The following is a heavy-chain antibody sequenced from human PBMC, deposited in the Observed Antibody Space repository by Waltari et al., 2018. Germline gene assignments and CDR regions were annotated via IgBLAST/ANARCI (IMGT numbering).Heavy chain of an antibody. CDR1: GGSISSSSYY. CDR3: ARGQQLVRLFDY. J-gene: IGHJ4*02. Sequence: QLQLQESGPGLVKPSETLSLTCTVSGGSISSSSYYWGWIRQPPGKGLEWIGSSYYSGSTYYNPSLKSRVTISVDTSKNQFSLKLSSVTAADTAVYYCARGQQLVRLFDYWGQGTLVTVSS. CDR2: SYYSGST. V-gene: IGHV4-39*07. D-gene: IGHD6-13*01.